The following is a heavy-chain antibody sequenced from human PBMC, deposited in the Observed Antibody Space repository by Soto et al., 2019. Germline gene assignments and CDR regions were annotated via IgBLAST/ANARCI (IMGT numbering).Heavy chain of an antibody. CDR3: ARGHEYGGNSDAFDI. J-gene: IGHJ3*02. CDR2: ILPVFGTA. V-gene: IGHV1-69*12. Sequence: QVQLVQSGAEVKKPGSSVKVSCRASGRTFSTYAMAWLRQAPGQGLEWMGGILPVFGTADYAPKFQGRVTITADESXNTASLELSSLTSADTAVYYCARGHEYGGNSDAFDIWVQGTMVTVSS. CDR1: GRTFSTYA. D-gene: IGHD4-17*01.